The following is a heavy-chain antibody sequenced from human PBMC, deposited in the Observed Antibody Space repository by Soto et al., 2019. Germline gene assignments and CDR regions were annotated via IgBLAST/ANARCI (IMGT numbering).Heavy chain of an antibody. CDR1: GYTFTSYY. D-gene: IGHD5-12*01. J-gene: IGHJ4*02. CDR2: INPSGGST. CDR3: ARDRRRDGYKLQARPHFDY. Sequence: ASVKGSCKASGYTFTSYYMHWVRQAPGQGLEWMGIINPSGGSTSYAQKFQGRVTMTRDTSTSTVYMELSSLRSEDTAVYYCARDRRRDGYKLQARPHFDYWGQGTLVTVSS. V-gene: IGHV1-46*01.